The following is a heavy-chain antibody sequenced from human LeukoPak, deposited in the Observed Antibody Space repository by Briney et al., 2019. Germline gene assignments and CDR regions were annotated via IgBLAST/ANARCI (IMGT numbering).Heavy chain of an antibody. V-gene: IGHV3-23*01. D-gene: IGHD2-15*01. CDR2: ISGSGGNT. CDR3: AKRPYCSGAVCYHIDY. Sequence: PGGSLRLSCAASGFTFSSYAMSWARQAPGKGMEWVSTISGSGGNTYYADSVKGRFTISRDNSKNTVYLQMNSLRAEDTAVYYCAKRPYCSGAVCYHIDYWGQGTLVTVSS. J-gene: IGHJ4*02. CDR1: GFTFSSYA.